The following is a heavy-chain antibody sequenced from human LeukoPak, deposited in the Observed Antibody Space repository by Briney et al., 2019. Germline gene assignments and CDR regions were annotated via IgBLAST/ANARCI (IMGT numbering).Heavy chain of an antibody. CDR2: ISGSSDNT. D-gene: IGHD3-10*01. V-gene: IGHV3-23*01. Sequence: GGSLRLSCAASGFVFSTYAMTWVRQTPGKGLEWVSTISGSSDNTYYADSVKGRFTISRDNSRSTLYLQMNSLRPEDTAIYYCAREGYYGSGSPPSLYFDYWGQGTLVTVSS. CDR3: AREGYYGSGSPPSLYFDY. CDR1: GFVFSTYA. J-gene: IGHJ4*02.